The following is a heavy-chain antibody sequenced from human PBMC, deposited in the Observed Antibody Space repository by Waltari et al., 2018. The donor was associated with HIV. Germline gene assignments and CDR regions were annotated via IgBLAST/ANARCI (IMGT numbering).Heavy chain of an antibody. CDR3: VRLTIIAVAGSFDY. Sequence: QLQLQESGPGLVKPSETLSLTCTVSGGSISSRSYYWGWIRQPPGKGLEWIGSISYSGSTYYNPSLKSRVTISVDTSKDQFSLKLSSVTAADTAVYYCVRLTIIAVAGSFDYWGQGTLVTVSS. CDR2: ISYSGST. D-gene: IGHD6-19*01. V-gene: IGHV4-39*01. J-gene: IGHJ4*02. CDR1: GGSISSRSYY.